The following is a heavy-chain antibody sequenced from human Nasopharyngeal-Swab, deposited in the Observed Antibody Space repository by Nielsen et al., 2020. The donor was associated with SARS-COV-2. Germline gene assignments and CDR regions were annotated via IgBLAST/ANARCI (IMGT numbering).Heavy chain of an antibody. J-gene: IGHJ4*02. CDR3: AKGALLWESSGSHVFGYLDS. V-gene: IGHV3-23*01. CDR2: ISVTGGGK. Sequence: GESLKISCAASGFTFGNYAMNWFRQTPGKGLEWVSAISVTGGGKYYADSVKGRFTISRVNTQNTLYLQMNSLRAEDTAVYYCAKGALLWESSGSHVFGYLDSWAQGALVTVSS. CDR1: GFTFGNYA. D-gene: IGHD3-22*01.